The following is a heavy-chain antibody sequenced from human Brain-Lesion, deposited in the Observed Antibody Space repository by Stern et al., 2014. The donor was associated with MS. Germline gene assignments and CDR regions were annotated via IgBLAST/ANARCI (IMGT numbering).Heavy chain of an antibody. V-gene: IGHV4-4*02. CDR3: ARDPRRGGLSGYYHGMDV. CDR1: GASISNTQW. J-gene: IGHJ6*02. Sequence: VQLVESGPGLVKPSGTLSLTCAVSGASISNTQWWTWVRQSPGKGLEWIGEIYQSGSANYNPSLRSRVTLLVDRSKNSFSLKLTSVTAADTAVYYCARDPRRGGLSGYYHGMDVWGQGTTVTVSS. D-gene: IGHD3-10*01. CDR2: IYQSGSA.